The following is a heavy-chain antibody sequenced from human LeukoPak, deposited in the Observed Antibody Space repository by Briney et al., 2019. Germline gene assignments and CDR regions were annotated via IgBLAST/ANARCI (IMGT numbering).Heavy chain of an antibody. V-gene: IGHV4-39*01. Sequence: SETLSLTCTVSGGSISSGGYYWSWIRQHPGKGLEWIGTFYYSGSTYYNPSLKSRVTISVDTSNNQFSLKLSSATAADTAVYYCARHRYVDRLSPFGFWGQGTLVTVSS. CDR1: GGSISSGGYY. CDR3: ARHRYVDRLSPFGF. D-gene: IGHD3-9*01. J-gene: IGHJ4*02. CDR2: FYYSGST.